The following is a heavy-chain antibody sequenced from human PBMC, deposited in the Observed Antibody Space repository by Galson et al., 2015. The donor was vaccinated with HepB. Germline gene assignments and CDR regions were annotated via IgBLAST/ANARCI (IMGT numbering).Heavy chain of an antibody. CDR2: ISSSGGST. CDR3: AKILRYHLQVRHLDY. V-gene: IGHV3-23*01. CDR1: GFTFSSSA. D-gene: IGHD2-2*01. J-gene: IGHJ4*02. Sequence: SLRLSCAASGFTFSSSAMSWVRQAPGKGLEWVAAISSSGGSTDYADSVKGRFTISRDNSKNTQYLQMNSHSAEDTDVYDCAKILRYHLQVRHLDYWGQGTLVTVSS.